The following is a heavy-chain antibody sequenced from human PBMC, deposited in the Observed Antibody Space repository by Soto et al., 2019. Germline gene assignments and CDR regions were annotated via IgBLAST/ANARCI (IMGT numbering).Heavy chain of an antibody. V-gene: IGHV1-18*01. Sequence: QVQLVQSGAEVKKPGASVKVSCKASGYTFTDYGISWVRQAPGQGLEWMGWISTYNGDTKYTQNFRGRVTMTADTSTTTAYMELTSLTSDDTAIYYCAREYCTSSSCYGSDCWGQGTLVTVSS. CDR1: GYTFTDYG. J-gene: IGHJ4*02. CDR2: ISTYNGDT. D-gene: IGHD2-2*01. CDR3: AREYCTSSSCYGSDC.